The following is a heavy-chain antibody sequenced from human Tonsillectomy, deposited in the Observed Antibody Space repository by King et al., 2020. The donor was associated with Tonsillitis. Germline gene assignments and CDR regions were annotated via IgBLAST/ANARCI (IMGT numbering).Heavy chain of an antibody. CDR1: GGSISSYY. J-gene: IGHJ4*02. Sequence: QLQESGPGLVKPSETLSLTCTVSGGSISSYYWSWIRQPPGKGLEWIGYMYDSGSTNYNPSLKSRVTISVDTSKNQFSLKLSPVTAADTAVYYCARARYYYGSGSDAGGPFDYWGQGTLVTVSS. CDR3: ARARYYYGSGSDAGGPFDY. CDR2: MYDSGST. D-gene: IGHD3-10*01. V-gene: IGHV4-59*01.